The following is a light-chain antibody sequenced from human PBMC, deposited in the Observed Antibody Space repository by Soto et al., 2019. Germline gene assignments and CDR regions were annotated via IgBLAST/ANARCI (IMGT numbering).Light chain of an antibody. CDR3: QQYGSSPWT. Sequence: EIVLTQSPGTLSLSPGERATLSCRASQSVSSSYLAWYQQKPGQAPRLLIYGASSRATGIPDRFSGSGSGTDFTLTISRLEPEVFAVYYCQQYGSSPWTFGQGTEV. V-gene: IGKV3-20*01. CDR2: GAS. J-gene: IGKJ1*01. CDR1: QSVSSSY.